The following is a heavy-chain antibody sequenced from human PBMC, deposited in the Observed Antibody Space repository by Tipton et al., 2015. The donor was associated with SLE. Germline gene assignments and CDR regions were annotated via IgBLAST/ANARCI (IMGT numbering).Heavy chain of an antibody. V-gene: IGHV4-39*07. D-gene: IGHD5-12*01. CDR3: ARTPEYSGYDPYFDY. CDR2: IYYNGRT. J-gene: IGHJ4*02. CDR1: GGSISSSDYY. Sequence: TLSLTCTVSGGSISSSDYYWGWIRQSPGKGLEWIGNIYYNGRTYYNPSLKSRVTMSEDTSRNQFSLRLNSGGASDTAVYYCARTPEYSGYDPYFDYWGQGTLVTVSA.